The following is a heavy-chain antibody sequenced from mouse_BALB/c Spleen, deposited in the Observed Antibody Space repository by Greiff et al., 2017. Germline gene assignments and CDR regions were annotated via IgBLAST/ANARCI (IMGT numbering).Heavy chain of an antibody. V-gene: IGHV5-12-2*01. J-gene: IGHJ1*01. CDR2: ISNGGGST. D-gene: IGHD2-1*01. CDR3: ARRDYGNSYFDV. CDR1: GFTFSSYT. Sequence: EVMLVESGGGLVQPGGSLKLSCAASGFTFSSYTMSWVRQTPEKRLEWVAYISNGGGSTYYPDTVKGRFTIPRDNAKNTLYLQMSSLKSEDTAMYYCARRDYGNSYFDVWGAGTTVTVSS.